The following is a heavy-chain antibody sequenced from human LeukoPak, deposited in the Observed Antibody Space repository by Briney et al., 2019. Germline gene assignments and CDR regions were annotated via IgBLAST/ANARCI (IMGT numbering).Heavy chain of an antibody. Sequence: PGGSLRLSCAASGFTFSDYYMSWIRQAPGKGLEWVSYISSSGSTIYYADSVKGRFTISRDNAKNSLYLQMNSLRAEDTAVYYCARDIRRLRLGYSYGSNWFDPWGQGTLVTVSS. V-gene: IGHV3-11*04. CDR1: GFTFSDYY. D-gene: IGHD5-18*01. CDR3: ARDIRRLRLGYSYGSNWFDP. CDR2: ISSSGSTI. J-gene: IGHJ5*02.